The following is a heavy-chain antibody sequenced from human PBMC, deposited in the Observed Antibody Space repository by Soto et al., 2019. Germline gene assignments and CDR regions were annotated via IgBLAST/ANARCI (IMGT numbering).Heavy chain of an antibody. CDR2: IIPIFGTV. J-gene: IGHJ2*01. D-gene: IGHD5-12*01. CDR1: GGTFSNYP. Sequence: QVQLVQSGAEVKKPGSSVKVSCKASGGTFSNYPISWVRQAPGQVLEWMGGIIPIFGTVNYAQKFQGRVTITADESTRTAYMELSSLRSEDTAVYYCARGNHRWLQLWYFDLWGRGTLVTVSS. CDR3: ARGNHRWLQLWYFDL. V-gene: IGHV1-69*12.